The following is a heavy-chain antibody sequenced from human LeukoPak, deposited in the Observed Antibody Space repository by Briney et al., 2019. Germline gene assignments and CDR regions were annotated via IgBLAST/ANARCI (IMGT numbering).Heavy chain of an antibody. V-gene: IGHV3-23*01. CDR2: ISGSGDIT. J-gene: IGHJ4*02. CDR3: AKALYISNWFYFDY. CDR1: GFTFSSYA. D-gene: IGHD6-13*01. Sequence: SGGSLRLSCAASGFTFSSYAMSWVRQAPGKGLEWVSAISGSGDITYYADSVKGRFTISRDNSKKTLYLQMNSLRVEDTSLYYCAKALYISNWFYFDYWGQGTLVTVSS.